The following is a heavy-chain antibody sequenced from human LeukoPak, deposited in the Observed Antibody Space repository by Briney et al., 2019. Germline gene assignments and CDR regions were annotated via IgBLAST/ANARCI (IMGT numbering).Heavy chain of an antibody. CDR3: AAPVHYYDSSGYEI. CDR2: IVVGSGNT. D-gene: IGHD3-22*01. CDR1: GYTFTSYG. Sequence: ASVKVSCKASGYTFTSYGISWVRQARGQRLEWIGWIVVGSGNTNYAQKFQERVTITRDMSTSTAYMELSSLRSEDTAVYYCAAPVHYYDSSGYEIWGQGTLVTVSS. J-gene: IGHJ4*02. V-gene: IGHV1-58*02.